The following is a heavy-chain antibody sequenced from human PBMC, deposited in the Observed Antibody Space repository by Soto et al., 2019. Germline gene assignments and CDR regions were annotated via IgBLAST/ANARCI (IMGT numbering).Heavy chain of an antibody. CDR3: ARDSGGGDSYNWFDP. CDR1: GGTFSSYT. D-gene: IGHD2-21*02. Sequence: QVQLVQSGAEVKKPGSSVKVSCKASGGTFSSYTISWVRQAPGQGLEWMGRIIPILGIANNVQRCQGRVTTTADKPTSTAYMELSSLRSEDTAVYYCARDSGGGDSYNWFDPWGQGTLVTVSS. V-gene: IGHV1-69*08. J-gene: IGHJ5*02. CDR2: IIPILGIA.